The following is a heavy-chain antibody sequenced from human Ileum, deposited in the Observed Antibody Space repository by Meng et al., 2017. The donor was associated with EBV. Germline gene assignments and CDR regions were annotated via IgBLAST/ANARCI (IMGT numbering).Heavy chain of an antibody. J-gene: IGHJ4*02. CDR2: INAGNGNT. CDR1: GYTFTSDA. D-gene: IGHD2-21*01. Sequence: HFGRVGVRVRQPGASVKVSCTASGYTFTSDAMHWVRQAPGQRLEWMEWINAGNGNTKYSPKFQGRVTITRDTSASTAYMELSSLRSEDTAVYYCASHALWQQTFDYWGQGTLVTVSS. CDR3: ASHALWQQTFDY. V-gene: IGHV1-3*01.